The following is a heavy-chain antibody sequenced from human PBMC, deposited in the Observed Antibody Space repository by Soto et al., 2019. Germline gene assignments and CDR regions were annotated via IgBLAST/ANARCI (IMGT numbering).Heavy chain of an antibody. V-gene: IGHV3-30*03. CDR1: GFTFSSYG. D-gene: IGHD6-19*01. CDR2: ISYDGINK. CDR3: ASSAVAGGGVTYY. Sequence: QVQLVESGGGVVQPGRSLRLSCAASGFTFSSYGMHWVRQAPGKGLEWVAVISYDGINKYYADSVKGRFTISRDNSKNTLYLQMNSLRAEDTAVYYCASSAVAGGGVTYYWGQGTLVTVSS. J-gene: IGHJ4*02.